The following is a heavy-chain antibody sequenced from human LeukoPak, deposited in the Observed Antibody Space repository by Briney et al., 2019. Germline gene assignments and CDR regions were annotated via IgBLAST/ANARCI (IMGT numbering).Heavy chain of an antibody. V-gene: IGHV4-38-2*01. CDR2: FFQSHRS. J-gene: IGHJ4*02. Sequence: PSETLSLTCAISGHSTTRGYYWAWFRQSPGMGLEWIATFFQSHRSFYNASLESRVTMSLDTSKNQFSLNLTSVTAADTAVYYCARVFSVPYLLDSWGRGTQVTVSS. D-gene: IGHD2/OR15-2a*01. CDR1: GHSTTRGYY. CDR3: ARVFSVPYLLDS.